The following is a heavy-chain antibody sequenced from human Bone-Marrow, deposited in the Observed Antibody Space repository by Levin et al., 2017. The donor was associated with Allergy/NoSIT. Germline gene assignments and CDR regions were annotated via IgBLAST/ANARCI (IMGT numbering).Heavy chain of an antibody. CDR2: IIPVFGSK. Sequence: SVKVSCKTSGDTFSHYAISWVRQAPGQGLEWMGGIIPVFGSKNCARKFQGKITITADTSTNTASLELSGLQSEDTTFYYCARDLGCLRILNWLDPWGQGTLVIVSS. V-gene: IGHV1-69*06. D-gene: IGHD2/OR15-2a*01. J-gene: IGHJ5*02. CDR3: ARDLGCLRILNWLDP. CDR1: GDTFSHYA.